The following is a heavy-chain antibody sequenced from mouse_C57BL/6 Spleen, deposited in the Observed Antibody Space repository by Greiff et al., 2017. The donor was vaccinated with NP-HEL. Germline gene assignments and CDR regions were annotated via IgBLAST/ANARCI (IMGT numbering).Heavy chain of an antibody. CDR3: ARDIYYYGSSYSGGYYFDY. V-gene: IGHV5-4*01. D-gene: IGHD1-1*01. CDR1: GFTFSSYA. CDR2: ISDGGSYT. J-gene: IGHJ2*01. Sequence: EVQVVESGGGLVKPGGSLKLSCAASGFTFSSYAMSWVRQTPEKRLEWVATISDGGSYTYYPDNVKGRFTISRDNAKNNLYLQMSHLQSEDTAMYYCARDIYYYGSSYSGGYYFDYWGQGTTLTVSS.